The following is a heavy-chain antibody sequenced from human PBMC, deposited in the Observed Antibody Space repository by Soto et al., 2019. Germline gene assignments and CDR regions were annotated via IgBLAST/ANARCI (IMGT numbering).Heavy chain of an antibody. CDR3: ARDRYCSSTSCYTSYYYGMDV. V-gene: IGHV4-31*03. J-gene: IGHJ6*02. CDR1: GGSISSGGYY. D-gene: IGHD2-2*02. Sequence: KTSETLSLTCTVSGGSISSGGYYWSWIRQHPGKGLEWIGYIYYSGSTYYNPSLKSRVTISVDTSKNQFSLKLSSVTAADTAVYYCARDRYCSSTSCYTSYYYGMDVWGQGTTVTVS. CDR2: IYYSGST.